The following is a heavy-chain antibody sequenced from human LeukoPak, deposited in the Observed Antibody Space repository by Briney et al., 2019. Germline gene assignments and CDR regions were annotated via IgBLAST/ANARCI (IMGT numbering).Heavy chain of an antibody. CDR2: IYSGGST. CDR3: ARDYPYCSSTSCSSYYYYYYMDV. V-gene: IGHV3-53*01. D-gene: IGHD2-2*01. J-gene: IGHJ6*03. Sequence: GGSLRLSCAASGFTVRSNYMSWVRQAPGKGLEWVSVIYSGGSTYYADSVKGRFSISRDNSKNTLYLQMNSLRAEDTAVYYCARDYPYCSSTSCSSYYYYYYMDVWGKGTTVTVSS. CDR1: GFTVRSNY.